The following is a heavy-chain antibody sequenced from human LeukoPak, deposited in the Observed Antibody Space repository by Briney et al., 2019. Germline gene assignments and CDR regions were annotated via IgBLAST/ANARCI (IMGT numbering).Heavy chain of an antibody. CDR1: GFTFDDYT. V-gene: IGHV3-43*01. J-gene: IGHJ5*02. CDR2: ISWDGGST. D-gene: IGHD6-13*01. CDR3: AKDGRSSSWLGSNWFDP. Sequence: GSLRLSCAASGFTFDDYTMHWVRQAPGKGLEWVSLISWDGGSTYYADSVRGRFTISRDNSKNSLYLQMNSLRTEDTALYYCAKDGRSSSWLGSNWFDPWGQGTLVTVSS.